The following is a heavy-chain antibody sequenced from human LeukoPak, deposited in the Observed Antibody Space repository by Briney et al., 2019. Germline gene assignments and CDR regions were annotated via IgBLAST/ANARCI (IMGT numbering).Heavy chain of an antibody. Sequence: GGSLRLSCVASGFTFSDFYMIWIRQAPGRGLECVSYISGSGSGIYYTDSVKGRFTISRDNAKNSLFLQMNSLRAEDTAVYYSARIGGGNAFDIWGQGTMVTVSS. V-gene: IGHV3-11*01. CDR3: ARIGGGNAFDI. CDR1: GFTFSDFY. J-gene: IGHJ3*02. D-gene: IGHD1-26*01. CDR2: ISGSGSGI.